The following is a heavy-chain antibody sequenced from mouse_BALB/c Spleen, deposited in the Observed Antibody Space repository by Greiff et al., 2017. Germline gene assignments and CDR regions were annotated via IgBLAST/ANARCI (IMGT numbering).Heavy chain of an antibody. Sequence: LQESGAELVKPGASVKLSCKASGYTFTSYYMYWVKQRPGQGLEWIGEINPSNGGTNFNEKFKSKATLTVDKSSSTAYMQLSSLTSEDSAVYYCTREGDYDGAAYWGQGTLVTVSA. CDR2: INPSNGGT. CDR3: TREGDYDGAAY. CDR1: GYTFTSYY. J-gene: IGHJ3*01. V-gene: IGHV1S81*02. D-gene: IGHD2-4*01.